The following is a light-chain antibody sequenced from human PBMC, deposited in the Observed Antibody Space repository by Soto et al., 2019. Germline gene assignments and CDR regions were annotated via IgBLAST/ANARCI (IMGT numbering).Light chain of an antibody. CDR2: GAS. Sequence: EIVLTQSPGTLSLSPGERATLSCRASQSVSSSYLAWYQQKPGQAPRLLIYGASSRATGIPDRFSGSGSGTDFNLTISRLEPEDFDPYYCQQYGRSPPTFGQGTKVE. J-gene: IGKJ1*01. V-gene: IGKV3-20*01. CDR1: QSVSSSY. CDR3: QQYGRSPPT.